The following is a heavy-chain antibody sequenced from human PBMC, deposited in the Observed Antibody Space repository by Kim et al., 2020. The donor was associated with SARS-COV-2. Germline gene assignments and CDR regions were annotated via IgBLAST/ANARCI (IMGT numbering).Heavy chain of an antibody. Sequence: GGSLRLSCAASGFTFSSYAMHWVRQAPGKGLEWVAVISYDGSNKYYADSVKGRFTISRDNSKNTLYLQMNSLRAEDTAVYYCARDNMARIAAAGHPYDAFDIWGQGTMVTVSS. CDR3: ARDNMARIAAAGHPYDAFDI. J-gene: IGHJ3*02. CDR2: ISYDGSNK. V-gene: IGHV3-30*04. D-gene: IGHD6-13*01. CDR1: GFTFSSYA.